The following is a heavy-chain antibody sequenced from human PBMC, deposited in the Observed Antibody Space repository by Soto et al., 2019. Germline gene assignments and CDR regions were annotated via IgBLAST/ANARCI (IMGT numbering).Heavy chain of an antibody. CDR1: GFTFDSHW. Sequence: ECGGVLVQPGGSLRLSCVASGFTFDSHWMHWVRQAPGEGLVWVSRIKTDGYAAAYADSVKGRFTISRDNTKNTVYLQMNSLRAEDTAVYFCVRESGVAADCWGQGTLVTVSS. D-gene: IGHD6-19*01. CDR2: IKTDGYAA. J-gene: IGHJ4*02. V-gene: IGHV3-74*01. CDR3: VRESGVAADC.